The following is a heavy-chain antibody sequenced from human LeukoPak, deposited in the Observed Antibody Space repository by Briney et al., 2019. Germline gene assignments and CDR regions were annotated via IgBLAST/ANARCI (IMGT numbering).Heavy chain of an antibody. CDR3: ASGYDSSGYYRN. D-gene: IGHD3-22*01. V-gene: IGHV4-59*01. J-gene: IGHJ4*02. Sequence: SETLSLTCTVSGGSINNYYWSWIRQPPGKGLEWIGYIYYSGSTNYNPSLKSRVTISVDTSKNQFSLKLSSVTAADTAVYYCASGYDSSGYYRNWGQGTLVTVSS. CDR1: GGSINNYY. CDR2: IYYSGST.